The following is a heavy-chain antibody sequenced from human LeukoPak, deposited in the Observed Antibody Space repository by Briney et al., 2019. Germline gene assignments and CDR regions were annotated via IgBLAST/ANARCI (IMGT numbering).Heavy chain of an antibody. CDR3: ARGLGRAVFDL. CDR1: VGSISSGSYY. V-gene: IGHV4-61*02. CDR2: IYTSGST. J-gene: IGHJ2*01. Sequence: SETLSLTCSVPVGSISSGSYYGSWIRQPAGKGLEWIGRIYTSGSTNYNPSLKSRVTISVDTSKNQFSLKLSAVTAADTAVYYCARGLGRAVFDLWGRGTLVTVSS. D-gene: IGHD3-16*01.